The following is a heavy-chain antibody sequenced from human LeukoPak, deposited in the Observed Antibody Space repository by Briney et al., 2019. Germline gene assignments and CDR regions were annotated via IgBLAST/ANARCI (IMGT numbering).Heavy chain of an antibody. J-gene: IGHJ4*02. D-gene: IGHD1-1*01. V-gene: IGHV3-30*02. CDR2: IRYDGSNK. CDR3: AKDTTSAYGFDY. Sequence: GGSLRLSCAASGFTFSSYGMYWVRQAPGKGLEWVAFIRYDGSNKYYADSVKGRFTISRDNSKNTMYLQMNSLRVEDTAVYYCAKDTTSAYGFDYWGQGTLVTVSS. CDR1: GFTFSSYG.